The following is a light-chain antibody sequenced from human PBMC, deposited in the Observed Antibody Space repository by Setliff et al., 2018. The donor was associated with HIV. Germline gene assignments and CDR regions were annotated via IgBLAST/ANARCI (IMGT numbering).Light chain of an antibody. V-gene: IGLV2-14*01. CDR3: SSYAITNTLP. Sequence: QSALTQPASVSGSPGQSITISCTGTSSDVGGYSYVSWYQQRPGKAPKLIIYEVRNRPSGVSNRFSGSKSGNTASLTISGLQADDEADYYCSSYAITNTLPFGTGTKVTVL. J-gene: IGLJ1*01. CDR1: SSDVGGYSY. CDR2: EVR.